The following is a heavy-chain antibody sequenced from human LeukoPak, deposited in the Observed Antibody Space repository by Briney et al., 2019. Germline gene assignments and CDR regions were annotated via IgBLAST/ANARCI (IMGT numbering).Heavy chain of an antibody. V-gene: IGHV3-7*01. D-gene: IGHD6-19*01. J-gene: IGHJ4*02. Sequence: PGGSLRLSCVGSGFTFSRYWLNWVRQAPGKGLEWVANMNQDGSEIYYLDSVKGRFTISRDNSKSTLYLQMDSLRAEDTAVYYCASPNSMAGTHYFHYWGQGTLVTVSS. CDR1: GFTFSRYW. CDR2: MNQDGSEI. CDR3: ASPNSMAGTHYFHY.